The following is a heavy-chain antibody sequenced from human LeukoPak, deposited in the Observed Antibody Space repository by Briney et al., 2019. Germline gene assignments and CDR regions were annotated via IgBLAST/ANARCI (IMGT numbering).Heavy chain of an antibody. Sequence: QAGGSLRLSCAASGLNFHVYNMNWVRQAPGKGLEWVSHISSSSSTIYYAESVKGRFTVSRDNAKKSVFLQMNSLRAEDTGVYYCAREWVYYYYMDVWGKGTTVTVSS. CDR2: ISSSSSTI. J-gene: IGHJ6*03. CDR1: GLNFHVYN. CDR3: AREWVYYYYMDV. V-gene: IGHV3-48*04. D-gene: IGHD1-26*01.